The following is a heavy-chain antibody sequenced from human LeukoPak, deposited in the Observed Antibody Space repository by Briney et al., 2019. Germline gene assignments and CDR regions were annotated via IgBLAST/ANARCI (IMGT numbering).Heavy chain of an antibody. Sequence: GGSLRLPCAASGFTFSDYYMSWIRQAPGKGLEWVSYISGVSTAIDYADSVKGRFTISRDNAKNSLYLQMNSLRAEDTAVYYCARSIYTTVTTWYYFDFWGQGTLVTVSS. CDR2: ISGVSTAI. D-gene: IGHD4-17*01. V-gene: IGHV3-11*01. J-gene: IGHJ4*02. CDR1: GFTFSDYY. CDR3: ARSIYTTVTTWYYFDF.